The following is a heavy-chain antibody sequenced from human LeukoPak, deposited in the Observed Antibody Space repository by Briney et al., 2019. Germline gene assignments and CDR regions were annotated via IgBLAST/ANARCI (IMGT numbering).Heavy chain of an antibody. CDR2: IYHSGST. V-gene: IGHV4-30-2*01. J-gene: IGHJ1*01. Sequence: SQTLSLTCAVSGGSISSGGYSWSWIRQPPGKGLEWIGYIYHSGSTYYNPSLKSRVTISVDRSKNQFSLKLSSVTAADTAVYYCARGGHCSGGSCREYFQHWGQGTLVTVSS. CDR3: ARGGHCSGGSCREYFQH. D-gene: IGHD2-15*01. CDR1: GGSISSGGYS.